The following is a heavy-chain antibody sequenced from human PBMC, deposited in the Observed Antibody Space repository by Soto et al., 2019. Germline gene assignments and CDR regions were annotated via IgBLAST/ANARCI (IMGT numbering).Heavy chain of an antibody. V-gene: IGHV2-5*01. J-gene: IGHJ4*02. CDR3: AHTWGLPFDY. CDR2: IYWNDDK. CDR1: GFSLRTTGVG. D-gene: IGHD3-16*01. Sequence: QITLKESGPPLVEPTQTLTLTCTYSGFSLRTTGVGVGWIRQPPGKALEWLGIIYWNDDKRYSPSLKNRFTLTSDISKSQVVLTMTNMDPVDTATYYCAHTWGLPFDYWGQGTVVIVSS.